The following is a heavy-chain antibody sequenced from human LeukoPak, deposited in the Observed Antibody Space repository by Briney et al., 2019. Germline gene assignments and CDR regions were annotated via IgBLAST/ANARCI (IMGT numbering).Heavy chain of an antibody. Sequence: GGSLRLSCAASGFTFSSYWMRWVRQAPGKGLVCVSRIKSDGSSTSYADSVKGRFTISRDDAKNTLYLQMNSLRAEDTAVYYCARAYNSHFDYWGQGALVTVSS. CDR2: IKSDGSST. V-gene: IGHV3-74*01. J-gene: IGHJ4*02. CDR1: GFTFSSYW. D-gene: IGHD1-1*01. CDR3: ARAYNSHFDY.